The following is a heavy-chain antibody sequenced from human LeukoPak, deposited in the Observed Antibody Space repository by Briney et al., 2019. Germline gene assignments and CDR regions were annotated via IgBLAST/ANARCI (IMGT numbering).Heavy chain of an antibody. CDR3: ARGPLIAAAGTGGWFDP. J-gene: IGHJ5*02. Sequence: TSETLSLTCAVYGGSFSGYYWSWIRQPPGKGLEWIGEINHSGSTNYNPSLKSRVTISVDTSKNQFSLKLSSVTAADTAVYYCARGPLIAAAGTGGWFDPWGQGTLVTVSS. V-gene: IGHV4-34*01. D-gene: IGHD6-13*01. CDR2: INHSGST. CDR1: GGSFSGYY.